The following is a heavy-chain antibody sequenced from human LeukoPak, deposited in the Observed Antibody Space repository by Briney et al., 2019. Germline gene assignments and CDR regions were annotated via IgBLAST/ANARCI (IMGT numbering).Heavy chain of an antibody. V-gene: IGHV5-51*01. CDR2: IYPGDSDT. CDR3: ARRALGDSYYYQMDV. Sequence: GESLKISCKASGYTFTSYWIAWVRQMPGKGLEWMGIIYPGDSDTRYSPSFQGQATFSADKSISTAYVQWSSLKASDTAMYYCARRALGDSYYYQMDVWGKGTTVTVSS. CDR1: GYTFTSYW. D-gene: IGHD3-16*01. J-gene: IGHJ6*03.